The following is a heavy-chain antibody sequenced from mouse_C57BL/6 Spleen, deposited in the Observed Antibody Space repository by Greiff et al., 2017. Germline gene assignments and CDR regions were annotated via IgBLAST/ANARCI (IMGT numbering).Heavy chain of an antibody. D-gene: IGHD1-1*01. Sequence: VQLQQPGAELVKPGASVKLSCKASGFTFTSYWMQWVKQRPGQGLEWIGEIDPSDSYTNYNQKFKGKATLTVDTSSSTAYMQLSSLTSEDSAVYYCARRRDYYGSSYGGYFEGWGTGTTVT. CDR3: ARRRDYYGSSYGGYFEG. J-gene: IGHJ1*03. V-gene: IGHV1-50*01. CDR2: IDPSDSYT. CDR1: GFTFTSYW.